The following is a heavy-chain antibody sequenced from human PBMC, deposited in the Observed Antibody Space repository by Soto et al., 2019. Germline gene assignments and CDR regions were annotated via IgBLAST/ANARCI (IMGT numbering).Heavy chain of an antibody. V-gene: IGHV3-49*03. CDR1: GFTFGDYV. CDR2: IRSKAYGGTT. Sequence: GGSLRLSCTVSGFTFGDYVMSWFRQAPGKGLEWVGFIRSKAYGGTTEYAASVKGRFTISRDDSKSIAYLQMNSLKIEDTAVYYCTRDGAAGIRHFDYWGQGTLVTVSS. D-gene: IGHD6-13*01. J-gene: IGHJ4*02. CDR3: TRDGAAGIRHFDY.